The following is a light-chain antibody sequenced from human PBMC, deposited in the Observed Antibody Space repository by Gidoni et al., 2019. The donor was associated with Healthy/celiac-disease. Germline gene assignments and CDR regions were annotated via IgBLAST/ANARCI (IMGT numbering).Light chain of an antibody. CDR3: QQRSNWLT. Sequence: EILLTQSPATWFSSPGESATLCSRNSHSVSSYLAWYQQKPGQAPRLLISDASNSATGIPARCSSSGSRTDFPLTISSLEAEDLAVYCCQQRSNWLTFGGGTKVEIK. CDR1: HSVSSY. J-gene: IGKJ4*01. CDR2: DAS. V-gene: IGKV3-11*01.